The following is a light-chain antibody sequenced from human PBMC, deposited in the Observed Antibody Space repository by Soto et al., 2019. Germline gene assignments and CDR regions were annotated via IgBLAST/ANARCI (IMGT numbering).Light chain of an antibody. CDR2: KAS. CDR1: QSINNW. V-gene: IGKV1-5*03. Sequence: DIQMTQSPSTLSASVGDRVTITCRASQSINNWLAWYQQKPGKAPKLFIFKASTLESGVPSRFSGSGSGTEFPLTISSLEPEDFALYFCVQRSIWLTFGGGTKVEIK. CDR3: VQRSIWLT. J-gene: IGKJ4*01.